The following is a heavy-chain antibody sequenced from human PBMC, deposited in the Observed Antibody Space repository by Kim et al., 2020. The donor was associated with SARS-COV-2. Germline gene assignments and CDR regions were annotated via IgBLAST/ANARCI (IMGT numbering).Heavy chain of an antibody. CDR2: ISWNSGSI. D-gene: IGHD3-16*01. V-gene: IGHV3-9*01. CDR1: GFTFGDYA. CDR3: AKDIGSAGLGAFDI. Sequence: GGSLRLSCAASGFTFGDYAMHWVRQAPGKGLEWVSGISWNSGSIGYADSVKGRFTISRDNAKNSLYLQMNSLRAEDTALYYCAKDIGSAGLGAFDIWGQGTMVTVSS. J-gene: IGHJ3*02.